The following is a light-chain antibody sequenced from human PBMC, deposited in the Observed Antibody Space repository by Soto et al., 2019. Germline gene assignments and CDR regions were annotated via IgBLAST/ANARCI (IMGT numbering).Light chain of an antibody. CDR1: SSDIGGYNY. Sequence: QSVLTQPPSASGSPGHSVTISCTGTSSDIGGYNYVSWYQQHPGKAPKLMIFEIYKRPSGVPDRFSGSKSGNTASLTVSGHRPEYGANYYCSSFAGSNNFVFGGGTKLPVL. CDR3: SSFAGSNNFV. CDR2: EIY. V-gene: IGLV2-8*01. J-gene: IGLJ2*01.